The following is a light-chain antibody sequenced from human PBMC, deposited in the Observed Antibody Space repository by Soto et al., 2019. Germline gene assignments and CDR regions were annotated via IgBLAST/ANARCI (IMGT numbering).Light chain of an antibody. V-gene: IGKV1-9*01. J-gene: IGKJ5*01. CDR3: QQVNSFPST. CDR2: AAS. Sequence: IHVTHSPSSLSASVVDRVTITCRASQGISSHLAWYQQKPGKAPKLLIYAASTLQTGVPSRFSGGGSGTDFTLTLSSLQPEDFATYYCQQVNSFPSTFGQGTRLEIK. CDR1: QGISSH.